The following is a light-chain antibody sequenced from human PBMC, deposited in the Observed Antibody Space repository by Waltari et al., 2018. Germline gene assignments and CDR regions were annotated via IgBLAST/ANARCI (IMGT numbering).Light chain of an antibody. Sequence: QSALTQPASVSGSPGQSITISCIGTTIDFATYTLVSWYPHHPGKAPKLIVYEVNQRPSGVSNRFSVSKSGNTASLTISGLQTEDEADYYCCSYAGRNTYVFGTGTKVTVL. J-gene: IGLJ1*01. CDR1: TIDFATYTL. CDR3: CSYAGRNTYV. V-gene: IGLV2-23*02. CDR2: EVN.